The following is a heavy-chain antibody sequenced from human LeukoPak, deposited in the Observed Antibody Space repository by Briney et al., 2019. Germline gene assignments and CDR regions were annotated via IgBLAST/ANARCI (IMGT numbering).Heavy chain of an antibody. D-gene: IGHD3-10*01. CDR2: INPSGGST. J-gene: IGHJ6*02. Sequence: ASVTLSCTASGYTFTSYYMHWVRHAPGQGLEWRGIINPSGGSTSYAQKFPGRVTMTRDTATSTVYMELSSLRSEDTAVYYCARYWITMIRDYSYYYYYSMDVWGQGTMVTVSS. CDR3: ARYWITMIRDYSYYYYYSMDV. V-gene: IGHV1-46*01. CDR1: GYTFTSYY.